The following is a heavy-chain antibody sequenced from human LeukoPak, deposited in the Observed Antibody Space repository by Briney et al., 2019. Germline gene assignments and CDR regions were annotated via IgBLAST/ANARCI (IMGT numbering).Heavy chain of an antibody. CDR2: IYYSGST. CDR3: ARSPTSYYHYVWGRYSGRDYFDF. J-gene: IGHJ4*02. D-gene: IGHD3-16*01. V-gene: IGHV4-59*08. CDR1: GDSISSYY. Sequence: SETLSLTCTVSGDSISSYYWSWIRQPPGKGLEWIGYIYYSGSTNTNPSRKSQHTKALDTTKNQYSLELSSVTAADTAVYYCARSPTSYYHYVWGRYSGRDYFDFWGQGTLLTVST.